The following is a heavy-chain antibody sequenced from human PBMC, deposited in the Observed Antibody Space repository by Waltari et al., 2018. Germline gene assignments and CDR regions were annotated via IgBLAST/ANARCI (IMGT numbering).Heavy chain of an antibody. D-gene: IGHD2-15*01. Sequence: EVQLLESGGGLVQPGGSLRLSCAASGFTFRNYAMTWVRQAPGMGLDWVAAIDGSGDSTYDADSVRGRFTVSRDPSKNTLYLQMTSLRAEDTALYYCAKNRGNLWYSEAYFDDWGQGTQVTVSS. J-gene: IGHJ4*02. CDR1: GFTFRNYA. V-gene: IGHV3-23*01. CDR2: IDGSGDST. CDR3: AKNRGNLWYSEAYFDD.